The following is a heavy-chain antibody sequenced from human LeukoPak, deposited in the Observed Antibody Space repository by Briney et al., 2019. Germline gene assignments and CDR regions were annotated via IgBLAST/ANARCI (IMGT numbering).Heavy chain of an antibody. J-gene: IGHJ5*02. D-gene: IGHD3-22*01. Sequence: SQTLSLTCTVSGGSISSGGYYWSWIRQPPGKGLEWIGYIYHSGSTYYNPSLKSRVTISVDRSKNQFSLKLSSVTAADTAVYYCARGLSYYDSSGYPWFDPWGQGTLVTVSS. CDR2: IYHSGST. CDR1: GGSISSGGYY. V-gene: IGHV4-30-2*01. CDR3: ARGLSYYDSSGYPWFDP.